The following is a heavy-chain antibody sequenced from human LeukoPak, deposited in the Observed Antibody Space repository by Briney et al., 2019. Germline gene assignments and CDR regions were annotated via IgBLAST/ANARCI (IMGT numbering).Heavy chain of an antibody. V-gene: IGHV4-4*07. D-gene: IGHD6-19*01. Sequence: SETLSLTCTVSGGSISGYNWSWIRRPAGKGLEWIGRMHTSGSTNYNVSLKSRVTTSVDTSRNQFALKLSSVTAADTAIYYCARDLGSGWYDFWGQGTLVTVSS. CDR2: MHTSGST. J-gene: IGHJ5*01. CDR3: ARDLGSGWYDF. CDR1: GGSISGYN.